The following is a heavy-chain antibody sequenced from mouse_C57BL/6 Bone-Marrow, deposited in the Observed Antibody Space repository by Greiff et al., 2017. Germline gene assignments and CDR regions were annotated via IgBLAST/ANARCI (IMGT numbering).Heavy chain of an antibody. D-gene: IGHD5-1*01. Sequence: QVQLKQSGAELVKPGASVKMSCKASGYTFTSYWITWVKQRPGQGLEWIGDIYPGSGSTNYNEKFKSKATLTVDTSSSTAYMQLSSLTSEDSAVXYCARKGHSTFFDYWGQGTTLTVSS. CDR2: IYPGSGST. J-gene: IGHJ2*01. CDR3: ARKGHSTFFDY. CDR1: GYTFTSYW. V-gene: IGHV1-55*01.